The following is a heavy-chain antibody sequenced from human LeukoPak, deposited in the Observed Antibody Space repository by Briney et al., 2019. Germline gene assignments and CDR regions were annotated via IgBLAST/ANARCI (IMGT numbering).Heavy chain of an antibody. CDR1: GFTFSSYA. CDR2: ISGSGGST. Sequence: GGSLRLSCAASGFTFSSYAMSWVRQAPGKGLEWVSAISGSGGSTYYADSVKGRFTISRDNSKNSLYLQVNSLTAADTAVYYCAKDRSIGTYYTFDHWGQGTLVTVSS. D-gene: IGHD1-26*01. J-gene: IGHJ4*02. V-gene: IGHV3-23*01. CDR3: AKDRSIGTYYTFDH.